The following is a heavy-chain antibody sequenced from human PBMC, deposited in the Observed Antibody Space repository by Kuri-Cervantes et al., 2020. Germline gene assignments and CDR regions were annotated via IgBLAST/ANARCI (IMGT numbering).Heavy chain of an antibody. V-gene: IGHV3-7*03. CDR1: GFTFSSYW. J-gene: IGHJ4*02. D-gene: IGHD6-6*01. CDR2: IKQDGSEK. Sequence: GESLKISCAASGFTFSSYWMSWVRQAPGKGLEWVANIKQDGSEKYYADSVKGRFTISRDNSKNTLYLQMNSLRAEDTAVYYCTTDRGIALRPIFDWWGQGTLVTVSS. CDR3: TTDRGIALRPIFDW.